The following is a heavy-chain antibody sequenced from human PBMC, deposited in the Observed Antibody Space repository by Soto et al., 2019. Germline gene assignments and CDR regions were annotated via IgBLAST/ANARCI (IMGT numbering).Heavy chain of an antibody. CDR2: MSFDGSNI. J-gene: IGHJ4*02. CDR3: AKDGLRHIVLEATATCYLDY. CDR1: GFTFSSFA. D-gene: IGHD2-15*01. V-gene: IGHV3-30*18. Sequence: GGSLRLSCEASGFTFSSFAMHWVRQAPGKGLEWVASMSFDGSNIYYADSVKGRFTISRDDSKSTLYLEMDSLRPDDTAVYYCAKDGLRHIVLEATATCYLDYWGQGTQVTVSS.